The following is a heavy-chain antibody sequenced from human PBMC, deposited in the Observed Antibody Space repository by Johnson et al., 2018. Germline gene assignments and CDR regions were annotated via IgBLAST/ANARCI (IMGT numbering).Heavy chain of an antibody. CDR2: VAYEGNNK. J-gene: IGHJ3*01. D-gene: IGHD3-10*01. Sequence: QVQLVQSGGGVVQPGKSLRLSCTASGFIFSNYGMHWVRQAPGKGLEWLAVVAYEGNNKYYADSVKGRFIISRDNSKNTFYLQMNSLTTDDTALYYCARDDYPAGSFDPPDAFDVWGQGTVVTVSS. CDR1: GFIFSNYG. CDR3: ARDDYPAGSFDPPDAFDV. V-gene: IGHV3-30*03.